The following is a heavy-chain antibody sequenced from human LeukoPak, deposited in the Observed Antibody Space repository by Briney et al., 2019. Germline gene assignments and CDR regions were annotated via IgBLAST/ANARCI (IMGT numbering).Heavy chain of an antibody. D-gene: IGHD3-22*01. CDR2: INRSGST. V-gene: IGHV4-34*01. CDR3: AREDYYDSSGY. CDR1: GVSFSGYY. Sequence: SETLSLTCAVYGVSFSGYYWSWIRQPPGKGLEWIGEINRSGSTNYNPSLKSRVTISVDTSKNQFSLKLSSVPAADTAVYYCAREDYYDSSGYWGQGTLVTVSS. J-gene: IGHJ4*02.